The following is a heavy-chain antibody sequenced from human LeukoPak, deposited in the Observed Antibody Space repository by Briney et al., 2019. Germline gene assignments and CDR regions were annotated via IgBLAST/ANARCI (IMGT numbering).Heavy chain of an antibody. D-gene: IGHD6-13*01. Sequence: GGSLRLSCAASGFTVSSNYMSWVRQAPGKGLEWVSVIYSGGSTYYADSLKGRFTISRDNAKNSLYLQMNSLRAEDTAVYYCARSLSSSWYGAFDIWGQGTMVTVSS. CDR1: GFTVSSNY. V-gene: IGHV3-53*01. CDR2: IYSGGST. CDR3: ARSLSSSWYGAFDI. J-gene: IGHJ3*02.